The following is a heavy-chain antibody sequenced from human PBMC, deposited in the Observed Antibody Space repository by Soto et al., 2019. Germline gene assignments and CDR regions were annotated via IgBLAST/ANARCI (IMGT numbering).Heavy chain of an antibody. CDR2: IYYTGRT. V-gene: IGHV4-30-4*01. Sequence: KASETLSLTCTVSGVSVSSGDYYWSWIRQPPGKGLEWIGYIYYTGRTYYNPSLKSRVIISVDTSKNQFSLKLSSVTAAEKAVYYCARAHYDILTGYPTHAFDIWGQGTMDTVSS. D-gene: IGHD3-9*01. CDR1: GVSVSSGDYY. J-gene: IGHJ3*02. CDR3: ARAHYDILTGYPTHAFDI.